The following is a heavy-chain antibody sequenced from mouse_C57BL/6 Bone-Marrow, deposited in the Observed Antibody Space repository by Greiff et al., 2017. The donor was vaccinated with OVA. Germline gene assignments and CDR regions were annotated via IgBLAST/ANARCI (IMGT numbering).Heavy chain of an antibody. CDR3: ARGLRRYFDV. D-gene: IGHD1-1*01. J-gene: IGHJ1*03. CDR2: IRNKANGYTT. Sequence: EVHLVESGGGLVQPGGSLSLSCAASGFTFTDYYMSWVRQPPGKALEWLGFIRNKANGYTTEYSASVKGRFTISRDNSQSILYLQMNALRAEDSATYYCARGLRRYFDVWGTGTTVTVSS. V-gene: IGHV7-3*01. CDR1: GFTFTDYY.